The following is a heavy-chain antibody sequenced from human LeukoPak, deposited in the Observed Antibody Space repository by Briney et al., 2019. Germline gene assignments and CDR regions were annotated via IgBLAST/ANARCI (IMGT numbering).Heavy chain of an antibody. CDR2: ISSSSSYI. CDR1: GFTFSSYS. V-gene: IGHV3-21*01. CDR3: ASETTHVGTAMVPDNF. D-gene: IGHD5-18*01. J-gene: IGHJ4*02. Sequence: GGSLRLSCAASGFTFSSYSMNWVRQAPGKGLEWVSSISSSSSYIYYADSVKGRFTISRDNAKNSLYLQMNSLRAEDTAVYYCASETTHVGTAMVPDNFWGQGTLVTVSS.